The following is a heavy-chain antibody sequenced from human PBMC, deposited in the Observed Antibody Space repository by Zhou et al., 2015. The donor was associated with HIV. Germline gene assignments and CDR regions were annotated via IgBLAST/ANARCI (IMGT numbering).Heavy chain of an antibody. CDR1: GGTFSSYA. CDR3: VLRRGVCAVLNLLTS. D-gene: IGHD3-3*01. Sequence: QVQLVQSGAEVKKPGSSVKVSCKASGGTFSSYAISWVRQAPGQGLEWMGGIIPIVNTANYAQKFQGRVTITADESTSAAYMELSSLRSEDTGYFIFVLRRGVCAVLNLLTSWGQGTWVTISS. CDR2: IIPIVNTA. J-gene: IGHJ4*02. V-gene: IGHV1-69*01.